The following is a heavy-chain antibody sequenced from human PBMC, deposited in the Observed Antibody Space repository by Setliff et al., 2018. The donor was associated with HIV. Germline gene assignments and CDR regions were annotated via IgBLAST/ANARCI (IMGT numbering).Heavy chain of an antibody. CDR3: AGEYQLLYAAFDI. D-gene: IGHD2-2*02. V-gene: IGHV3-48*01. Sequence: GGSLRLSCAASGFTFSDYGMNWVRQAPGKGREWVSYIGSSSSIIFYADSVKGRFTISRDNAKNSLYLQMNSLRGEDTAVYYCAGEYQLLYAAFDIWGQGTMVTVSS. CDR2: IGSSSSII. CDR1: GFTFSDYG. J-gene: IGHJ3*02.